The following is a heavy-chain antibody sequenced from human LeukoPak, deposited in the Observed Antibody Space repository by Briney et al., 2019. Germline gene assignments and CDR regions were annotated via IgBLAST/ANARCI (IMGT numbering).Heavy chain of an antibody. V-gene: IGHV3-48*01. Sequence: GGSLRLSCAASGFPFSAYTMNWVRQVPGMGLEWLSYISKTSGSITYADSVKGRFTISRDNAKSTLYLQMNSLRAEDTAVYYCAKNLYCGGGSCYPSALGMDVWGQGTTVTVSS. CDR1: GFPFSAYT. CDR3: AKNLYCGGGSCYPSALGMDV. CDR2: ISKTSGSI. D-gene: IGHD2-15*01. J-gene: IGHJ6*02.